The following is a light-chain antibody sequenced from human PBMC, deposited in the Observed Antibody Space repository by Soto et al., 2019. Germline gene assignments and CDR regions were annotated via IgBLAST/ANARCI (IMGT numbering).Light chain of an antibody. CDR2: RNN. J-gene: IGLJ2*01. V-gene: IGLV1-47*01. CDR3: AAWDDSLVV. CDR1: SSNIGSNY. Sequence: QSVLTQPPSASGTPGQRVTISCSGSSSNIGSNYVYWYQQLPGTAPKLLIYRNNQRPSGVPDRFSGSKSGTSASLAISGRRSEDEADYYCAAWDDSLVVFGGGTKVTVL.